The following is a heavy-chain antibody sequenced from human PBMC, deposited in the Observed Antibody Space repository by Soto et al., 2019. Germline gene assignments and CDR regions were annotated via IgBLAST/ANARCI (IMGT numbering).Heavy chain of an antibody. CDR1: GFTFSSYS. Sequence: GGSLRLSCAASGFTFSSYSMNWVRQAPGKGLEWVSSISSSSSYIYYADSVKGRFTISRDNAKHSLYLQMNSLRAEDTAVYYCARGKRSSIWQQLVPRRVGGLAGPDYWGQGTLVTVSS. V-gene: IGHV3-21*01. J-gene: IGHJ4*02. CDR3: ARGKRSSIWQQLVPRRVGGLAGPDY. CDR2: ISSSSSYI. D-gene: IGHD6-13*01.